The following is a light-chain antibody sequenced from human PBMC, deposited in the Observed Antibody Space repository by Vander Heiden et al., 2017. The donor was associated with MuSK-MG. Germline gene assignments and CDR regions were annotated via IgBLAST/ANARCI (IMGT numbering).Light chain of an antibody. CDR2: EAS. CDR3: QQRSSWPLT. V-gene: IGKV3-11*01. CDR1: QSVNNF. Sequence: DIVLTQSPATLSLSPGDRATLSCRASQSVNNFLAWYQQKPGQAPRLLIYEASSRATGIPDRFSGSGYGTDFTLTINSLEPDDFAVYFCQQRSSWPLTFGGGTKVEIK. J-gene: IGKJ4*01.